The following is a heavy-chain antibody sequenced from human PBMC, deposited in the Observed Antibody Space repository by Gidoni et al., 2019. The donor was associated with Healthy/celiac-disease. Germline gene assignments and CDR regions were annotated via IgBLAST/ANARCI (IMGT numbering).Heavy chain of an antibody. V-gene: IGHV3-33*01. CDR2: IWYDGSNK. CDR1: GFTFSSYG. D-gene: IGHD3-10*01. Sequence: QVQLVESGGGVVQPGRSLRLSCAASGFTFSSYGMHWVRQAPGKGLEWVAVIWYDGSNKYYADSVKGRFTISRDNSKNTLYLQMNSLRAEDTAVYYCARAGRGGNWFDPWGQGTLVTVSS. CDR3: ARAGRGGNWFDP. J-gene: IGHJ5*02.